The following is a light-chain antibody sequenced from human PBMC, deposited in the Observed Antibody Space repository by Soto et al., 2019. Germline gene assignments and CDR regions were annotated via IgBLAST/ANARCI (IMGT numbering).Light chain of an antibody. CDR2: LEGRGSY. Sequence: QPVLTQSSSASASLGSSVKLTCTLSSGHSSYIIAWHQQQPGKAPRYLMNLEGRGSYNKGSGIPDRFSGSSSGPDRYLTVYNLQFEDEADYYCETWDSNTWVFGGGTKLTVL. J-gene: IGLJ3*02. V-gene: IGLV4-60*02. CDR3: ETWDSNTWV. CDR1: SGHSSYI.